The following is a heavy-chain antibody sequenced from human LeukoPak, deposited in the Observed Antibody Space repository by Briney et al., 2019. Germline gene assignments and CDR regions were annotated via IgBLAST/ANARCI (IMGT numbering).Heavy chain of an antibody. Sequence: QAXGQGLEWXGXINPSGGSTSYAQKFQGRVTMTRDTSTSTVYMELSSLRSEDTAVYYCARDVTMIVVAGDAFDIWGQGTMVTVSS. J-gene: IGHJ3*02. CDR2: INPSGGST. CDR3: ARDVTMIVVAGDAFDI. D-gene: IGHD3-22*01. V-gene: IGHV1-46*01.